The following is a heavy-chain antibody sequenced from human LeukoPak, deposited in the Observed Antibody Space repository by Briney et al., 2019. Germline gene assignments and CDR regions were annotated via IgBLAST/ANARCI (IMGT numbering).Heavy chain of an antibody. CDR2: INNDGSST. D-gene: IGHD6-19*01. CDR1: GFTFTRYW. V-gene: IGHV3-74*01. J-gene: IGHJ4*02. Sequence: PGGSLRLSCAASGFTFTRYWMHWVRQVPGKGLVWVSRINNDGSSTNYADSVKGRFTISRDNAKNTLHLQMNSLTAEDTAVFYCAKDDTSGWYDYWGQGTLVTVSS. CDR3: AKDDTSGWYDY.